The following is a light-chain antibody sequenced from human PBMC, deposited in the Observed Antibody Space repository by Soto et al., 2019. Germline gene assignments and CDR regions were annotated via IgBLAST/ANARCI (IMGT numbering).Light chain of an antibody. CDR1: QSLLHSNGYNY. CDR3: MQPLQSWT. V-gene: IGKV2-28*01. Sequence: DIVMTQSAFSLPVTPGEPSSISFRASQSLLHSNGYNYLDWYLQKPGQSPQLLIYLGSNRASGVPDRFSGSGSGTDFTLKISRVEAEDVGVYYCMQPLQSWTFGQGTKVDI. CDR2: LGS. J-gene: IGKJ1*01.